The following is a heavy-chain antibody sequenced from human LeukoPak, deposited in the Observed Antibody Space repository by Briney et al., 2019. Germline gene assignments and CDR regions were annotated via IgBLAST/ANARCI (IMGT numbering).Heavy chain of an antibody. J-gene: IGHJ6*03. CDR2: INPNSGGT. V-gene: IGHV1-2*02. CDR1: GYTFTGYY. D-gene: IGHD2-2*01. CDR3: ARAENYQLLYYYYMDV. Sequence: ASVKVSCKASGYTFTGYYMHWVRQAPGQGLEWMGWINPNSGGTNYARKFQGRVTMTRDTSISTAYMELSRLRSDDTAVYYCARAENYQLLYYYYMDVWGKGTTVTVSS.